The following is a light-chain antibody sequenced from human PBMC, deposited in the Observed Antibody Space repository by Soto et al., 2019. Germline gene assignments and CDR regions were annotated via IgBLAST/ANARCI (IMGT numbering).Light chain of an antibody. CDR2: LEGSGSY. CDR1: SGHSSYI. CDR3: ETWDSNTRV. Sequence: QSVLTQSSSASASLGSSVKLTCTLSSGHSSYIIAWHQQQPGKAPRYLMKLEGSGSYNKGSGVPDRFSGSSSRADRYLTISNLQFEDEADYYCETWDSNTRVFGGGTKLTVL. V-gene: IGLV4-60*02. J-gene: IGLJ3*02.